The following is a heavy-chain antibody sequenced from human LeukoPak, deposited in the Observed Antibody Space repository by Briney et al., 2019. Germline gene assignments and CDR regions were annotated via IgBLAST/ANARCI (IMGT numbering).Heavy chain of an antibody. J-gene: IGHJ4*02. CDR3: ARSPSVGGDLNY. Sequence: ASVKVSCKASGGTFSSYAISWVRQASGQGLEWMGGIIPIFGTANYAQKFQGRVTITTDESTSTAYMELSSLRSEDTAVYYCARSPSVGGDLNYWGQGTLVTVSS. V-gene: IGHV1-69*05. D-gene: IGHD2-21*02. CDR1: GGTFSSYA. CDR2: IIPIFGTA.